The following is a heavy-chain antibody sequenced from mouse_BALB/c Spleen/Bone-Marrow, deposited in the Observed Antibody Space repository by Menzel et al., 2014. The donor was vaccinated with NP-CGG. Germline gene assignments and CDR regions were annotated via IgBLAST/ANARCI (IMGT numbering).Heavy chain of an antibody. CDR2: ISSGGGST. D-gene: IGHD2-3*01. J-gene: IGHJ4*01. CDR1: GFAFSSYD. CDR3: ARHEDGYYDAMDY. Sequence: VQLQQSGGGLVKPGGSLKLSCAASGFAFSSYDMSWVRQTPEKRLEWVAYISSGGGSTYYPDTVKGRFTISRDNAKNTLYLQMSSLKSEDTAMYYCARHEDGYYDAMDYWGQRTSVTVSS. V-gene: IGHV5-12-1*01.